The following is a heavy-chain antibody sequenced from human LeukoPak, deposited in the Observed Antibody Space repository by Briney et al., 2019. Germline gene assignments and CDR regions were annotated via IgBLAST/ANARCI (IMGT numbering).Heavy chain of an antibody. V-gene: IGHV3-11*04. J-gene: IGHJ4*02. CDR1: GFTFSEYY. CDR2: ISSSGSML. D-gene: IGHD6-13*01. CDR3: TRRPYSSSWYYFDY. Sequence: GGSLRLSCTVSGFTFSEYYMGWVRQAPGKGLEWVSYISSSGSMLHYADSVEGRFTISRDNGKSSLYLQMSSLRVEDTAVYYCTRRPYSSSWYYFDYWGQGTLVTVSS.